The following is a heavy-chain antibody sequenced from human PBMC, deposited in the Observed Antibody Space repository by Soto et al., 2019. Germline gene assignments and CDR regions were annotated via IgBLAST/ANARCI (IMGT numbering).Heavy chain of an antibody. CDR1: GGSISSSSYY. CDR2: IYYSGST. Sequence: PSETLSLTCTVSGGSISSSSYYWGWIRQPPGKGLEWIGSIYYSGSTYYNPSLKSRVTISVDTSKNQFSLKLSSVTAADTAVYYCARGKNIAATFDSWGQGTLVTVSS. D-gene: IGHD5-12*01. J-gene: IGHJ4*02. V-gene: IGHV4-39*07. CDR3: ARGKNIAATFDS.